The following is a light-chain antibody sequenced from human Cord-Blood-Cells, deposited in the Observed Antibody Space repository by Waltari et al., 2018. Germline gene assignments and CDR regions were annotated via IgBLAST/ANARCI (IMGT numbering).Light chain of an antibody. V-gene: IGKV3-15*01. CDR1: QSVSSN. CDR3: QQYNNWPPYT. Sequence: EIVMTQSPATLSVSPGERATLSCRASQSVSSNLAWYQQKPGQAPRLLIYGASTRATGIPARFSGSGSGTEFTLTISSLQSEDFAVYYCQQYNNWPPYTCGQGTKQEIK. CDR2: GAS. J-gene: IGKJ2*01.